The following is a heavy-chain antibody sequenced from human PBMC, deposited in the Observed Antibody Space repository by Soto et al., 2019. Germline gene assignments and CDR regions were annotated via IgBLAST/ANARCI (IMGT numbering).Heavy chain of an antibody. CDR1: GFTFSDHY. CDR3: ASAWIGELKYFDY. D-gene: IGHD3-10*01. Sequence: EVQLVESGGGLVQPGGSLRLSCAASGFTFSDHYMEWVRQAPGKGLEWVGRIRNKANSYTTEYGASVKGRFTISRDDSKNPLPRQMASLKAEDTAVYYCASAWIGELKYFDYWGQGALVTVSS. CDR2: IRNKANSYTT. J-gene: IGHJ4*02. V-gene: IGHV3-72*01.